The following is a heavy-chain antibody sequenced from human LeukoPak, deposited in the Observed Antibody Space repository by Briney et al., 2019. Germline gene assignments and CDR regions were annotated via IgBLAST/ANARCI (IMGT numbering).Heavy chain of an antibody. Sequence: GGSLRLSCAASGFTFSSYAMSWVRQAPGKGLEWVSAISGSGGSTYYADSVKGRFTISRDNSKNTLYLQMNSLRAEDTAVYYCAESYDILTGPPSFFDYWDQGTLVTVSS. CDR1: GFTFSSYA. J-gene: IGHJ4*02. D-gene: IGHD3-9*01. CDR2: ISGSGGST. CDR3: AESYDILTGPPSFFDY. V-gene: IGHV3-23*01.